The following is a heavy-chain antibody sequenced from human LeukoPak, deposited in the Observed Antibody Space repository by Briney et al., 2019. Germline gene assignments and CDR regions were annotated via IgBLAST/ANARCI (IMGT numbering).Heavy chain of an antibody. Sequence: SETLSLTCTVSGGSISSSSYYWGWIRQPPGKGLEWIGSIYYSGSTYYNPSLKSRVTISVDTSKNQFSLKLSSVTAADTAVYYCARGYSSSSLYFEYWGQGTLVTVSS. V-gene: IGHV4-39*07. J-gene: IGHJ4*02. CDR3: ARGYSSSSLYFEY. D-gene: IGHD6-6*01. CDR2: IYYSGST. CDR1: GGSISSSSYY.